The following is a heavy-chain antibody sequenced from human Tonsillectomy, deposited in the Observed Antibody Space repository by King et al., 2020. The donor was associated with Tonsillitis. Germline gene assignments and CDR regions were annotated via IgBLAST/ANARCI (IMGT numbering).Heavy chain of an antibody. D-gene: IGHD3-22*01. CDR2: ISHDASDK. V-gene: IGHV3-30-3*01. Sequence: QLVQSGGGVVEPGKSLRLSCAVSGFIFTSYAIHLVRQAPGKGLDWVAVISHDASDKYYADAVKGRFTVSRDNSKSTLYLQMNSLRAADTAVYYCAITYDSSGYYYNARDYWGQGTLVTVSS. J-gene: IGHJ4*02. CDR3: AITYDSSGYYYNARDY. CDR1: GFIFTSYA.